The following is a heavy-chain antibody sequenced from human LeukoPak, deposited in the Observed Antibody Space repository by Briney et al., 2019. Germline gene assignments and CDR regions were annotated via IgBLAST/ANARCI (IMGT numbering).Heavy chain of an antibody. CDR1: GGTFNNSA. CDR3: ARDVHADYGSGWFDP. Sequence: SVKVSCKTSGGTFNNSAISWVRQAPGQGREWLGGIMPLFGTAGYAQKFQGRVTITKDESTRTVYLELTSLTSDDTAVYYCARDVHADYGSGWFDPWGQGTLVSVSS. V-gene: IGHV1-69*05. CDR2: IMPLFGTA. D-gene: IGHD4-17*01. J-gene: IGHJ5*02.